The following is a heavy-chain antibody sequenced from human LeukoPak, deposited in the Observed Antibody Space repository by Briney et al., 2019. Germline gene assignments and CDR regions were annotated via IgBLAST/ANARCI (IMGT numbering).Heavy chain of an antibody. CDR1: GYTFTSYG. CDR2: ISAYNGNT. V-gene: IGHV1-18*01. Sequence: ASVKVSCKASGYTFTSYGISWVRQAPGQGLEWMGWISAYNGNTNYAQKLQGRVTMTTDTSTSTAYMELRSLRSDDTAVYYCARGALGATTVNAFDIWGQGTMVTVSS. CDR3: ARGALGATTVNAFDI. D-gene: IGHD1-26*01. J-gene: IGHJ3*02.